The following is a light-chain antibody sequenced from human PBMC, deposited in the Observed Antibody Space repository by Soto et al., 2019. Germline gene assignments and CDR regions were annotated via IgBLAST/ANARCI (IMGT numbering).Light chain of an antibody. CDR3: HQYHSYSLT. CDR2: DAS. CDR1: QSISSW. J-gene: IGKJ5*01. V-gene: IGKV1-5*01. Sequence: DIQTTQSPSTLSASVGDRVTITCRASQSISSWLAWYQQKPGKAPKLLIYDASSLESGFPSTFSGSGSGTEFTLTVSSLQPDDFATYYCHQYHSYSLTFGQGTRLEIK.